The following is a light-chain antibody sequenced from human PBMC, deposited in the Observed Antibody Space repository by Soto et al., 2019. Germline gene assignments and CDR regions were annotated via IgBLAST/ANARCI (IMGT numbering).Light chain of an antibody. CDR1: QSVSSSY. CDR3: QQYGSSPGT. CDR2: GAS. V-gene: IGKV3-20*01. Sequence: DIVLTQSPGTLSLSPGERATLSCRASQSVSSSYLAWYQQKPGQAPRLLIYGASSRATGIPDRFSGSGSGTDFTLTISRLDPEDFAVYYCQQYGSSPGTFGQGTKVEIK. J-gene: IGKJ1*01.